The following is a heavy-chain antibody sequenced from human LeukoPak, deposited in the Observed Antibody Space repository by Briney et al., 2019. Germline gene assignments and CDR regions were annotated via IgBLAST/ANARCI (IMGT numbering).Heavy chain of an antibody. J-gene: IGHJ5*02. Sequence: GGSLRLSCAASGFTFSSCAMHWVRQAPGKGLEWVASINQDGSEKYYVDSVKGRFTISRDNAKSSLYLQMNSLRAEDTAVYYCASDRDWSVLDHWGQGTLVTVSS. D-gene: IGHD3-9*01. CDR1: GFTFSSCA. CDR3: ASDRDWSVLDH. CDR2: INQDGSEK. V-gene: IGHV3-7*05.